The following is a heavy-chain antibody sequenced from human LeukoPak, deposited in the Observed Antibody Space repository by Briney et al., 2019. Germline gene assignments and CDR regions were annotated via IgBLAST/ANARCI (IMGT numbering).Heavy chain of an antibody. V-gene: IGHV1-2*02. CDR2: INPNSGGT. CDR3: ARADRLHGGPYLFGP. J-gene: IGHJ5*02. Sequence: ASVKVSCKTSGYSFTDYYMHWLRQAPGQGLEWMGWINPNSGGTSSAQKFQGRVTMTRDTSITTVYMEMSWLTSDDTAIYYCARADRLHGGPYLFGPWGQGTLVTVSS. D-gene: IGHD3-16*01. CDR1: GYSFTDYY.